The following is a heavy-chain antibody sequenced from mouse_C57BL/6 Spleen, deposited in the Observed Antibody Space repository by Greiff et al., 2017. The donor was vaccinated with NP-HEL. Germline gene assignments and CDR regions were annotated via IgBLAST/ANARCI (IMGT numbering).Heavy chain of an antibody. CDR1: GYTFTSYW. V-gene: IGHV1-52*01. J-gene: IGHJ3*01. D-gene: IGHD3-2*02. CDR3: AREEAAQATFAY. CDR2: IDPSDSET. Sequence: VQLQQPGAELVRPGSSVKLSCKASGYTFTSYWMHWVKQRPIQGLEWIGNIDPSDSETHYNQKFKDKATLTVDKSSSTAYMQLSSLTSEDSAVYYCAREEAAQATFAYWGQGTLVTVPA.